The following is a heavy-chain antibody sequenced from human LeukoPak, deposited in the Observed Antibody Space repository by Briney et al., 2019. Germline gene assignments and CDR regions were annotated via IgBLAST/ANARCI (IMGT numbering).Heavy chain of an antibody. CDR1: GVIFIGFW. D-gene: IGHD1-1*01. J-gene: IGHJ1*01. Sequence: GGSLRLSCAASGVIFIGFWVHWVRQAPGKGLVGVSCISFDGGDGTYSDSVKGRFTISRDNAKNTLHLQMDSLTVEDTAVYYCAVSNGMHHWGQGTLVTVSS. V-gene: IGHV3-74*01. CDR3: AVSNGMHH. CDR2: ISFDGGDG.